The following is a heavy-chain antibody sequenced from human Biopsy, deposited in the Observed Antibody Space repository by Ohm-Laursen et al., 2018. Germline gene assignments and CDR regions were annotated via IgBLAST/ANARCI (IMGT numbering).Heavy chain of an antibody. V-gene: IGHV1-8*01. Sequence: ASVKVSCKTSGYPSTFYEINWVRQATGQGLEWLGWMNPDSGNTGSAQKFHDRVTMTMNTSINTAYLELSSLRSEDTAVYYCARFDNGFDKWGQGTLVTVSS. CDR2: MNPDSGNT. J-gene: IGHJ4*02. CDR3: ARFDNGFDK. CDR1: GYPSTFYE. D-gene: IGHD2-8*01.